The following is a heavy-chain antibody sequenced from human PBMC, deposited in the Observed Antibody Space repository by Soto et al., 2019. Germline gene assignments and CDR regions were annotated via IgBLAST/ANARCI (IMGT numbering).Heavy chain of an antibody. Sequence: QVQLVQSGAEVKKPGASVKVSCKASGYTFTSYGVSWVRQAPGQGLEWMGWISAYNGNTKYAQKPQGRVTMTTDTSTNTAYMDLRSLRSDDTAVYYCARDSPPVDYGGQGTLVTVSS. J-gene: IGHJ4*02. CDR3: ARDSPPVDY. V-gene: IGHV1-18*01. CDR1: GYTFTSYG. CDR2: ISAYNGNT.